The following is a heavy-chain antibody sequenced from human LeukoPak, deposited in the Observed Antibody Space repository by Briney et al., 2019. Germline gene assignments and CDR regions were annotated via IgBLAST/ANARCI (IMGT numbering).Heavy chain of an antibody. J-gene: IGHJ5*02. CDR3: ARTTVTTYNWFDP. CDR1: GFTFSDYY. Sequence: PGGSLRLSRAASGFTFSDYYMSWIRQAPGKGLEWVSYISSSGSTIYYADSVKGRFTISRDNAKNSLYLQMNSLRAEDTAVYYCARTTVTTYNWFDPWGQGTLVTVSS. V-gene: IGHV3-11*01. CDR2: ISSSGSTI. D-gene: IGHD4-17*01.